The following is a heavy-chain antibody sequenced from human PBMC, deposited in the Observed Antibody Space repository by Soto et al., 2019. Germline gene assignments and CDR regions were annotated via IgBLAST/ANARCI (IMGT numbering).Heavy chain of an antibody. D-gene: IGHD3-3*01. CDR3: AGSDLRFLEWLSPLYYYYGMDV. CDR1: GYTFTSYG. Sequence: ASVKVSCKASGYTFTSYGISWVRQAPGQGLEWMGWISAYNGNTNYAQKLQGRVTMTTDTSTSTAYMELRSLRSDDTAVYYCAGSDLRFLEWLSPLYYYYGMDVWGQGTTVTVS. V-gene: IGHV1-18*01. CDR2: ISAYNGNT. J-gene: IGHJ6*02.